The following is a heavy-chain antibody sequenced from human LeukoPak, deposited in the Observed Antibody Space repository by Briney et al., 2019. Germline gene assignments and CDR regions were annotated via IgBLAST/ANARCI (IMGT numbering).Heavy chain of an antibody. D-gene: IGHD3-10*01. V-gene: IGHV1-8*01. CDR3: ARDWGSGSYIP. J-gene: IGHJ5*02. Sequence: ASLKLSCKASGYTFSSYDINWVRQAPGQGLEWMGWMNPSSGNTCYAHKFKGRVTITRNTSKSTAYMEVSTLRSEEAAVYYWARDWGSGSYIPWGQGTLVTVSS. CDR2: MNPSSGNT. CDR1: GYTFSSYD.